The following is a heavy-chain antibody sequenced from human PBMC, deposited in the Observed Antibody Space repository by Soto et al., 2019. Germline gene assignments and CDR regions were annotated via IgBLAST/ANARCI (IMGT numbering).Heavy chain of an antibody. CDR2: ISWNIGSL. D-gene: IGHD3-3*01. J-gene: IGHJ4*02. V-gene: IGHV3-9*01. CDR1: GFTFDDYA. Sequence: GGSLRLSCAASGFTFDDYAMHWVRQAPGKGLEWVSGISWNIGSLCYADSVKGRFTISRDNAKNSLYLQMNSLRAEDTALYYCAKAGFWSGYYSLVDYWGQGTLVTVSS. CDR3: AKAGFWSGYYSLVDY.